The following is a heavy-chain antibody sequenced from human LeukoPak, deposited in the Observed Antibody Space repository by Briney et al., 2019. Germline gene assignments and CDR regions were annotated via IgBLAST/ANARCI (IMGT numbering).Heavy chain of an antibody. J-gene: IGHJ6*03. CDR1: GYSISSGYY. D-gene: IGHD2/OR15-2a*01. CDR2: IYHSGKS. CDR3: ARGPILWNYYYYYMDV. Sequence: PSETLSLTCSVSGYSISSGYYWDWIRQPPGKGLEWIASIYHSGKSYYNPSLKSRVTISVDTSKNQFSLKLSSVTAADTAVYYCARGPILWNYYYYYMDVWGKGTTVTVSS. V-gene: IGHV4-38-2*02.